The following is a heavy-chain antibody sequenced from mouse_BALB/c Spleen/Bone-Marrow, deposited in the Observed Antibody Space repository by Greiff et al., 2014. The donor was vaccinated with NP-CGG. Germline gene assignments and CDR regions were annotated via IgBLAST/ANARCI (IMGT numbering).Heavy chain of an antibody. J-gene: IGHJ1*01. CDR3: AKGPYYGYLYFDV. V-gene: IGHV2-3*01. Sequence: VHLVESGPGLVAPSQSLSITCTVSGISLTSYGVSWVRQPPGKGLEWLGVIWGDGSTNYHSALISKLSISKDNSKSQVFLKLNRLQTDDTATYYCAKGPYYGYLYFDVWGAGTTVTVSS. CDR2: IWGDGST. D-gene: IGHD1-2*01. CDR1: GISLTSYG.